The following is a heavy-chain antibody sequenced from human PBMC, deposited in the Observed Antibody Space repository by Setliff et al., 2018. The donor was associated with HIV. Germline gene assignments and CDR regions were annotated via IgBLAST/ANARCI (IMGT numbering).Heavy chain of an antibody. V-gene: IGHV1-18*01. CDR1: GYTFTNYG. CDR3: ARDRGNWFDP. CDR2: ISAYNGNT. J-gene: IGHJ5*02. Sequence: ASVMVSCKASGYTFTNYGISWVRQAPGQGLEWMGWISAYNGNTNYAQKLQGRVTMTTDTSTRTAYMELRSLRSDDTAVYYCARDRGNWFDPWGQGTLVTVSS.